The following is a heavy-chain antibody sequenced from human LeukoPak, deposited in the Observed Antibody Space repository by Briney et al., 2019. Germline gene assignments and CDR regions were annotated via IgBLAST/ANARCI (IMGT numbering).Heavy chain of an antibody. D-gene: IGHD3-22*01. CDR3: ASSYDSSGYGYYFDY. Sequence: GGSLRLSCAASGFTFSSYSMNWVRQAPGKGLEWVSSISSSSSYIYYANSVKGRFTISRDNSKNTLYLQMNSLRAEDTAVYYCASSYDSSGYGYYFDYWGQGTLVTVSS. CDR1: GFTFSSYS. J-gene: IGHJ4*02. V-gene: IGHV3-21*01. CDR2: ISSSSSYI.